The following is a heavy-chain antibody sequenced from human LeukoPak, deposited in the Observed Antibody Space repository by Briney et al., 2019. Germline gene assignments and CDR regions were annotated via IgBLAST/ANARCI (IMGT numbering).Heavy chain of an antibody. Sequence: GGSLRLSCAASGLTFSSYAMHWVRQAPGKGLEYVSAISSNGGSTYYANSVKGRSTISRDNSKNTLYLQMGSLRAEDMAVYYCAAFGVVTRYFDYWGQGTLVTVSS. V-gene: IGHV3-64*01. D-gene: IGHD3-3*01. J-gene: IGHJ4*02. CDR1: GLTFSSYA. CDR2: ISSNGGST. CDR3: AAFGVVTRYFDY.